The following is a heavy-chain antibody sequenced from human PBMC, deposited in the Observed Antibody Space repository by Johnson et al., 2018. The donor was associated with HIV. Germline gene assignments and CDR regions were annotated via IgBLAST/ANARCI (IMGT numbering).Heavy chain of an antibody. D-gene: IGHD3-16*01. CDR1: GFTFNDHW. J-gene: IGHJ3*01. CDR2: INGDGSRT. Sequence: LVQPGGSLRLSCGASGFTFNDHWMQWVRQAPGKGLVWVSRINGDGSRTSYADSVKGRFTIARDNAKNTLFLEMKSLRAEDTAVYYCVRTSCTGARCLGYDPFDVWGQGTMVTVSS. CDR3: VRTSCTGARCLGYDPFDV. V-gene: IGHV3-74*01.